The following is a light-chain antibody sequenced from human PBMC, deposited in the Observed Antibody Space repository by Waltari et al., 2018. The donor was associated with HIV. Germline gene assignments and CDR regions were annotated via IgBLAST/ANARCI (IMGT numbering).Light chain of an antibody. CDR2: RDT. CDR3: QAWDSKTAYV. Sequence: SYDLTQPPSVSVSPGQTHTITCSGVALGATYAGWYQQKPGKSPILVIYRDTKRPSGIPERFSGSISGNTATLTISGTQAMDEADYYCQAWDSKTAYVFGTGTKVTVL. J-gene: IGLJ1*01. CDR1: ALGATY. V-gene: IGLV3-1*01.